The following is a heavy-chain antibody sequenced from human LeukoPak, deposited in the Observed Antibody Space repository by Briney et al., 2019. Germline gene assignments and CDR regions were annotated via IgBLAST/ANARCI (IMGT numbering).Heavy chain of an antibody. Sequence: SETPSLTCTVSGGSISSYYWSWIRLPPGKGLEWIGYIYYTGATYYNPSLKSRVTISLDTSRNQFSLKLSSVTAADAAVYYCARAGYSYGTGYYFDYWRQGAPVTASS. CDR3: ARAGYSYGTGYYFDY. D-gene: IGHD5-18*01. CDR1: GGSISSYY. J-gene: IGHJ4*02. V-gene: IGHV4-59*01. CDR2: IYYTGAT.